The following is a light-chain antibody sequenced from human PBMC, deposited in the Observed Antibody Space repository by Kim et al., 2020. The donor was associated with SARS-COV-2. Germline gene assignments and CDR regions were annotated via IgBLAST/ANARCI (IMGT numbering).Light chain of an antibody. CDR3: KQYYSYPRT. V-gene: IGKV1-8*01. J-gene: IGKJ1*01. CDR2: AAS. CDR1: QGISSY. Sequence: AIRITQSPSSLSASTGDRVTITCRASQGISSYLAWYQQKPGKAPKLLIYAASTLQSGVPSRFSRSGSGTDFTLTISCLQSEDFATYYCKQYYSYPRTFGQVTELKIK.